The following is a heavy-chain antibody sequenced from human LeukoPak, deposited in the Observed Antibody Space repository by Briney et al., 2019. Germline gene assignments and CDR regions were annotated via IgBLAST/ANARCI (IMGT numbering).Heavy chain of an antibody. CDR2: IKQDGSEQ. D-gene: IGHD3-22*01. CDR1: GFTFSSYW. Sequence: PGGSLRLSCAASGFTFSSYWMSWVRQSPGKGLEWVANIKQDGSEQSYVDSVKGRFTISRDNAKNSVFLHMNSLRAEDTALYYCAKDIALDYYDSSGAIGYWGQGTLVTVSS. CDR3: AKDIALDYYDSSGAIGY. V-gene: IGHV3-7*05. J-gene: IGHJ4*02.